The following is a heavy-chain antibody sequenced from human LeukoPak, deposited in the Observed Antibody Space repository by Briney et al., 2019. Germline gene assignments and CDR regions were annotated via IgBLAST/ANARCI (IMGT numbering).Heavy chain of an antibody. CDR3: AREGDYDVGTGFDY. CDR2: INLSGGST. Sequence: PGASVKVSCKASGYTFTNYYIPWVRQAPGQGLEWTGIINLSGGSTSYAREFQGRVTMTRDTSTSTVYMELSSLRSEDTAVYYCAREGDYDVGTGFDYWGQGTLVTVSS. J-gene: IGHJ4*02. CDR1: GYTFTNYY. V-gene: IGHV1-46*01. D-gene: IGHD4-17*01.